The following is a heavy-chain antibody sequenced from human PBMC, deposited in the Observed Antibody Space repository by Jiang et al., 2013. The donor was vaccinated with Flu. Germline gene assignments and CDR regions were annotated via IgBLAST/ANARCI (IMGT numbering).Heavy chain of an antibody. V-gene: IGHV2-70*13. CDR3: ARTLGGLTSVSKVYFDY. CDR1: GFSLTSPGMC. CDR2: IDWDDDK. Sequence: FSGFSLTSPGMCVSWIRQPPGKALEWLAFIDWDDDKYYSPSLQTRLTISKDTSKHQVVLTMTNMDPVDTATYFCARTLGGLTSVSKVYFDYWGQGALVTVSS. D-gene: IGHD3-9*01. J-gene: IGHJ4*02.